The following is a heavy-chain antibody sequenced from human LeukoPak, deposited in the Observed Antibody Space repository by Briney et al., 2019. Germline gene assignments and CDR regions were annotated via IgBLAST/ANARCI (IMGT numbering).Heavy chain of an antibody. CDR3: ARELGITMIVVVTTGDAFDI. J-gene: IGHJ3*02. CDR2: IKQDGSEK. CDR1: GFTFSSYW. V-gene: IGHV3-7*01. D-gene: IGHD3-22*01. Sequence: GGSLRLSCAPPGFTFSSYWMSWVRQAPGKGLEWVANIKQDGSEKYYVDSVKGRFTISRDNAKNSLYLQMNSLRAEDTAVYYCARELGITMIVVVTTGDAFDIWGQGTMVTVSS.